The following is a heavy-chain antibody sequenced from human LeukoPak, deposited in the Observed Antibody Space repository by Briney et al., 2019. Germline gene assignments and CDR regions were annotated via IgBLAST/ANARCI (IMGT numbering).Heavy chain of an antibody. J-gene: IGHJ4*02. D-gene: IGHD1-26*01. V-gene: IGHV3-21*01. CDR3: ARERWELLQSFDY. CDR1: GFTFSSYS. Sequence: GGSLRLSCAASGFTFSSYSMNWVRQAPGKGLEWVSSISSSSSYIYYADSVKGRFTISRDNAKNSLYLQMNSLRAEDTAVYYCARERWELLQSFDYWGQGTLVTVSS. CDR2: ISSSSSYI.